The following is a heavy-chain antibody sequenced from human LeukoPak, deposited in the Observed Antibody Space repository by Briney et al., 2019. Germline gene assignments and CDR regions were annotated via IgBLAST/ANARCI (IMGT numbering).Heavy chain of an antibody. D-gene: IGHD3-3*01. CDR2: IRSKANSYAT. J-gene: IGHJ4*02. CDR1: GFTFSGSA. CDR3: TRLYSDFWI. V-gene: IGHV3-73*01. Sequence: GGSLKLSCAASGFTFSGSAMHWVRQASGKGLEWVGRIRSKANSYATAYAASVKGRFAISRDDSKNTAYLQMNSLKTEDTAVYYCTRLYSDFWIWGQGTLVTVSS.